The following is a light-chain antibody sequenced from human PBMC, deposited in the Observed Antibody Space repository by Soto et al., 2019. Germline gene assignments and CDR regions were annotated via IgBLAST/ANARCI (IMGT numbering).Light chain of an antibody. J-gene: IGKJ4*01. CDR2: GAS. CDR3: QQYGSSPPIT. Sequence: EIVLTQSPGTLSLSPGERATLSCRASQSVSSSYLAWYQQKPGQAPRLLIYGASSRATGIPDRFSGSGSGTDFTLTISILEPEDFAVYYCQQYGSSPPITLGGGTKVEIK. V-gene: IGKV3-20*01. CDR1: QSVSSSY.